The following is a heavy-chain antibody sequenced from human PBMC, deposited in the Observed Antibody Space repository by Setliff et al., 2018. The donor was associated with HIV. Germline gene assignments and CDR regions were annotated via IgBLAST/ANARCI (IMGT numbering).Heavy chain of an antibody. CDR2: INGDGSST. D-gene: IGHD3-22*01. Sequence: GGSLRLSCAASGFTFTSYAMSWVRQAPGKGLVWVSRINGDGSSTTYADSVKGRFTISRDNAKNTLYLQMNSLRAEDTAVYYCAKGSGYYSTDAFDIWGQGTMVTVSS. CDR1: GFTFTSYA. CDR3: AKGSGYYSTDAFDI. V-gene: IGHV3-74*01. J-gene: IGHJ3*02.